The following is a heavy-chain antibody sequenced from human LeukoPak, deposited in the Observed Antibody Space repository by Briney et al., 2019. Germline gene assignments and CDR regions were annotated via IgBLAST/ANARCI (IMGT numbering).Heavy chain of an antibody. CDR2: ISYDGSNK. CDR1: GFTFSSYG. CDR3: AKTGPMGAKAPDY. Sequence: GGSLRLSCAASGFTFSSYGMHWVRQAPGKGLEWVAVISYDGSNKYYADSVKGRFTISRDNSKNTLYLQMNSLRAEDTAVYYCAKTGPMGAKAPDYWGQGTLVTVSS. V-gene: IGHV3-30*18. D-gene: IGHD1-26*01. J-gene: IGHJ4*02.